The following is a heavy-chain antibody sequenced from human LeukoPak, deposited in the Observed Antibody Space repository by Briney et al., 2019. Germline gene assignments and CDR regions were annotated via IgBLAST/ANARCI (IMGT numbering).Heavy chain of an antibody. CDR3: AELGITMIGGV. CDR1: GFTFSNYA. J-gene: IGHJ6*04. CDR2: ISGSGGST. V-gene: IGHV3-23*01. D-gene: IGHD3-10*02. Sequence: GGSLRLSCTASGFTFSNYAMSWVRQAPGKGLEGVSGISGSGGSTFYADSVKGRFTISRDNSKNTLYLQMNSLRAEDTAVYYCAELGITMIGGVWGKGTTVTISS.